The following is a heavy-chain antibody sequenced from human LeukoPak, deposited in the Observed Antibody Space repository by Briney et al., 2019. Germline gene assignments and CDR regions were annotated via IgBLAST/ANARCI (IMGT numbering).Heavy chain of an antibody. CDR2: IFYTGST. Sequence: PSETLSLTCTVSGGSISVSGGSISSHYWNSIRQTPGKGLEWIGSIFYTGSTNYSPSLKSRVTISVDTSKNQFSLNLNSETAADTAVYYCARGRCPNGVCYDDRGHFDFWGQGTLVTVSS. CDR1: GGSISVSGGSISSHY. V-gene: IGHV4-61*01. D-gene: IGHD2-8*01. J-gene: IGHJ4*02. CDR3: ARGRCPNGVCYDDRGHFDF.